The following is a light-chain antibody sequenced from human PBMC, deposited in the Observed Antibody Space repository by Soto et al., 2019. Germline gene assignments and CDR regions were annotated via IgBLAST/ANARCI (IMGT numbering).Light chain of an antibody. CDR1: SSDVGGYNY. CDR2: DVR. CDR3: SSYTSSKTLV. Sequence: QSALTQPASVSGSPGQSITISCTGTSSDVGGYNYVSWYQHHPGQAPKLVIYDVRNRHSVVSNRFSGSKSGNTASLTISGLHAEDEADYYCSSYTSSKTLVLGGGTKLTVL. J-gene: IGLJ2*01. V-gene: IGLV2-14*03.